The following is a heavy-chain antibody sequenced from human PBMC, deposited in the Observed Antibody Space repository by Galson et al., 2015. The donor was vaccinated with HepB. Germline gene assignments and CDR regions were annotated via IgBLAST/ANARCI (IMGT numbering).Heavy chain of an antibody. CDR3: AREHDLTGYSLDAFDI. Sequence: SLRLSCAASGFTFSSYWMSWVRQAPGKGLEWVANIKQDGSEKYYVDSVKGRFTISRDNAKNSLYLQMNSLRAEDTAVYYCAREHDLTGYSLDAFDIWGQGTMVTVSS. CDR2: IKQDGSEK. V-gene: IGHV3-7*01. D-gene: IGHD3-9*01. CDR1: GFTFSSYW. J-gene: IGHJ3*02.